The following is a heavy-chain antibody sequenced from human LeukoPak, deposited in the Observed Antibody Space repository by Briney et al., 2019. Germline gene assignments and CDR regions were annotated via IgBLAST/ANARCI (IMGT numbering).Heavy chain of an antibody. Sequence: EASVKVSCKASGGTFSSYAISWVRQAPGQGLEWMGWISAHNGNTNYAQKLQGRVTMTTDTSTSTAYMELRSLRSDDTAVYYCARESPETSDGTYGDYWGQGTLVTVSS. V-gene: IGHV1-18*01. J-gene: IGHJ4*02. D-gene: IGHD6-13*01. CDR1: GGTFSSYA. CDR2: ISAHNGNT. CDR3: ARESPETSDGTYGDY.